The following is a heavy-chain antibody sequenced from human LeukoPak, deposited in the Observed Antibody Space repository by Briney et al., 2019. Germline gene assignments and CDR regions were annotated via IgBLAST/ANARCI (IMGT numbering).Heavy chain of an antibody. CDR2: INPNSGGT. V-gene: IGHV1-2*02. J-gene: IGHJ4*02. D-gene: IGHD1-1*01. CDR3: ARSTTITSHFDY. Sequence: ASVKVSCKASGYIFTAYYIHWLQQAPGQGLEWMGWINPNSGGTNYAQKFQGRVTMTRDTSISTAYMELSRLRSVDTAVYYCARSTTITSHFDYWGQGAQVTVSS. CDR1: GYIFTAYY.